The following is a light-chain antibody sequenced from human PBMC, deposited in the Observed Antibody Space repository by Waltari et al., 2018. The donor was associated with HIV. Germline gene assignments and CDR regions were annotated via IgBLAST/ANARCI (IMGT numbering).Light chain of an antibody. V-gene: IGLV1-40*01. CDR1: SSNIGAGYD. J-gene: IGLJ1*01. CDR3: QSYDSSLSGSDV. CDR2: NNS. Sequence: QSVLTQPPSVSGASGQRVTISCTGSSSNIGAGYDVNWYQQLPGTAPKLLIYNNSNRPSGVPDRFSGSKSGTSASLAITGLQAEDEADYYCQSYDSSLSGSDVFGTGTKVTVL.